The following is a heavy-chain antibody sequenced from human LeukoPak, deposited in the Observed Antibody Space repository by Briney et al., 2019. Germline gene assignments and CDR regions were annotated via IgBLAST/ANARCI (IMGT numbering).Heavy chain of an antibody. Sequence: SETLSLTCIVSGGSVSSNSYYWSWIRQPPGKGLEWIGYIYDSGSTNYNPSLKSRVTISLDTSKSQFSLKLTSVTAADTAVYYCARAPIPYDRSRTDYRLDPWGQGTLVTVAS. CDR3: ARAPIPYDRSRTDYRLDP. V-gene: IGHV4-61*01. J-gene: IGHJ5*02. CDR1: GGSVSSNSYY. D-gene: IGHD3-22*01. CDR2: IYDSGST.